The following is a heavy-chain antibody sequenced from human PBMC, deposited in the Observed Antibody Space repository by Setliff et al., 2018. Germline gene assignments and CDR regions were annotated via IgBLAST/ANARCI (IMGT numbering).Heavy chain of an antibody. D-gene: IGHD1-26*01. V-gene: IGHV4-39*01. Sequence: PSETLSLTCTVSGGSINSGTYYWGWIRQPPGKGLEWIGRIYHGGTTYYNASLKSRVIISVDTSKNQFSLNLSSVTAADTAVYYCARTGTYRYFDYWGQGTQVTVSS. CDR3: ARTGTYRYFDY. J-gene: IGHJ4*02. CDR2: IYHGGTT. CDR1: GGSINSGTYY.